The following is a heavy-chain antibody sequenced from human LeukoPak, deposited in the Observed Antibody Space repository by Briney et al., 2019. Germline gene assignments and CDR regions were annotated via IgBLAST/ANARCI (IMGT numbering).Heavy chain of an antibody. CDR3: ARAIVVVPAAHGGWFDP. CDR2: ISAYNGNT. D-gene: IGHD2-2*01. V-gene: IGHV1-18*01. Sequence: ASVKVSCKASGYTFTSYGISWVRQAPGQGLEWMGWISAYNGNTNYAQKLQGRVTMTTDTSTSTAYMELRSLRSDDTAVYYCARAIVVVPAAHGGWFDPWGQGTLVTVSS. CDR1: GYTFTSYG. J-gene: IGHJ5*02.